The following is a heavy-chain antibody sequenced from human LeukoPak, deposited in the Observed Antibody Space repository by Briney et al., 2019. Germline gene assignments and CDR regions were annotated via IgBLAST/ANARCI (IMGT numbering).Heavy chain of an antibody. Sequence: QPGGSLRLSCAASEFTFSNYAMNWVRQAPGKGLEWVSGISGGGGSTYYADSVKGRFTISRDNSKHTLYLQMNSLRAEDTAVYYCAKEGYSAYDYGPTAGPFDYWGQGTLVTVSS. CDR3: AKEGYSAYDYGPTAGPFDY. CDR1: EFTFSNYA. J-gene: IGHJ4*02. V-gene: IGHV3-23*01. D-gene: IGHD5-12*01. CDR2: ISGGGGST.